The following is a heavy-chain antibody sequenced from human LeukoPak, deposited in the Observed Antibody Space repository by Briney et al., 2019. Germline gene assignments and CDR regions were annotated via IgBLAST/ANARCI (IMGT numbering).Heavy chain of an antibody. Sequence: PGGSLRLSCAASGFTLSSYAMSWVRQAPGKGLEWVSGISASGGSTNYADSVKGRFTISRDNSKNTVYLQMNSLRAEDTAVYYCAKVMKGSEGLTMVRGVIIKTAGLYYMDVWGKGTTVTVSS. CDR1: GFTLSSYA. V-gene: IGHV3-23*01. CDR3: AKVMKGSEGLTMVRGVIIKTAGLYYMDV. D-gene: IGHD3-10*01. J-gene: IGHJ6*03. CDR2: ISASGGST.